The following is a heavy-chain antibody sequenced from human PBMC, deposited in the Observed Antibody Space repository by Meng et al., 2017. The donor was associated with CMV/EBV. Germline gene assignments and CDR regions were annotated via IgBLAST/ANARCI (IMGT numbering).Heavy chain of an antibody. J-gene: IGHJ4*02. V-gene: IGHV4-4*07. CDR2: IYTSGST. D-gene: IGHD3-22*01. CDR1: GGSISSYY. CDR3: ARGGLYYYDSSGHFDY. Sequence: QGPVHESGPGLVKRSETLSLTCTVSGGSISSYYWSWIRQPGGKGLEWIGRIYTSGSTNYNPSLKSRVTMSVDTSKNQFSLKLSSVTAADTAVYYCARGGLYYYDSSGHFDYWGQGTLVTVSS.